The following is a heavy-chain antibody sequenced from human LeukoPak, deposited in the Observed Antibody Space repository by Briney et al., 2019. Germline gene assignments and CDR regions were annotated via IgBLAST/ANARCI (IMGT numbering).Heavy chain of an antibody. D-gene: IGHD3-10*01. Sequence: GGSLRLSCAASGFTFSSYAMHWVRQAPGKGLEWVAVISYDGSNKYYADSVKGRFTISRDNSKNTLYLQMNSLRAEDTAVYYCAKDGALYYYYGMDVWGQGTTVTVSS. J-gene: IGHJ6*02. CDR3: AKDGALYYYYGMDV. CDR1: GFTFSSYA. V-gene: IGHV3-30-3*01. CDR2: ISYDGSNK.